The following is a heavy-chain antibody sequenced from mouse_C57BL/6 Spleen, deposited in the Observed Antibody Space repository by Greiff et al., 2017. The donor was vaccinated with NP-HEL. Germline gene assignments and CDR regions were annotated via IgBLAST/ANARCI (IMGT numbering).Heavy chain of an antibody. Sequence: VQLQQPGAELVMPGASVKLSCKASGYTFTSYWMHWVKQRPGQGLEWIGEIDPSDSYTNYNQKFKGKSTLTVDKSSSTAYMQLSSLTSEDSAAYYCARGDIDYGSSYAMDYWGQGTSVTVSS. CDR1: GYTFTSYW. D-gene: IGHD1-1*01. CDR3: ARGDIDYGSSYAMDY. CDR2: IDPSDSYT. V-gene: IGHV1-69*01. J-gene: IGHJ4*01.